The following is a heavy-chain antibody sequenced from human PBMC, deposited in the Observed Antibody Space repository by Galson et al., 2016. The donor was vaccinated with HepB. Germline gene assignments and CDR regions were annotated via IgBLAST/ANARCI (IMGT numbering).Heavy chain of an antibody. CDR3: AREKRESYYFDY. V-gene: IGHV1-46*01. Sequence: RVTVTRDTSTSTVYMELSSLTSEDTATYYCAREKRESYYFDYWGQGTLVTVSS. J-gene: IGHJ4*02.